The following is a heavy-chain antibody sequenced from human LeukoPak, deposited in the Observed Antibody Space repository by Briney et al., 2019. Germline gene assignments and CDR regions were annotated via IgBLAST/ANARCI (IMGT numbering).Heavy chain of an antibody. D-gene: IGHD3-22*01. J-gene: IGHJ4*02. CDR3: ARASYDSSGYYPDY. Sequence: ASVKVSCKASGYTSTSYDINWVRQATGQGREWMGWMNPNIGNTGNAQKFQGKVTMTRNTSISTAYMELSSLRSEDTAVYYCARASYDSSGYYPDYWGQGTLVTVSS. V-gene: IGHV1-8*01. CDR2: MNPNIGNT. CDR1: GYTSTSYD.